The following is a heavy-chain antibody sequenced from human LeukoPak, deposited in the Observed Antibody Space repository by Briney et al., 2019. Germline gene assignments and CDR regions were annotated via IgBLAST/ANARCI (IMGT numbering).Heavy chain of an antibody. J-gene: IGHJ4*02. CDR2: IIPIFGTA. CDR1: GGTFSSYA. V-gene: IGHV1-69*05. Sequence: SVKVSCKASGGTFSSYAISWVRQAPGQGLEWMGGIIPIFGTANYAQKFQGRDTITTDESTSTAYMELSSLRSEDTAVYYCARYSSGTSGADYWGQGTLVTVSS. D-gene: IGHD6-19*01. CDR3: ARYSSGTSGADY.